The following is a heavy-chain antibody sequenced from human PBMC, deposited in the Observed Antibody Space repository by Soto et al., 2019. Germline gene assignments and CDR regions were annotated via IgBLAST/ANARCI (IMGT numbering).Heavy chain of an antibody. Sequence: GASVKVSWKASGGTFSSYAISWVRQAPGQGLEWMGGIIPIFGTANYAQKFQGRVTITADESTSTAYMELSSLRSEDTAVYYCPITCSGGSCYPPFAYWGQGTLVTVSS. V-gene: IGHV1-69*13. CDR3: PITCSGGSCYPPFAY. CDR2: IIPIFGTA. CDR1: GGTFSSYA. J-gene: IGHJ4*02. D-gene: IGHD2-15*01.